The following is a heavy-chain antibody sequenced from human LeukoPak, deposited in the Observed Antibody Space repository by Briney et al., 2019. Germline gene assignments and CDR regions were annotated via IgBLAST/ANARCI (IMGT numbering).Heavy chain of an antibody. CDR2: IYHSGST. Sequence: SETLSLTCTVSGGSISSYYWSWIRQPPGKGLEWIGEIYHSGSTNYNPSLKSRVTISVDKSKNQFSLKLSSVTAADTAVYYCARVLTPTDKVISLDYWGQGTLVTVSS. V-gene: IGHV4-59*12. CDR1: GGSISSYY. CDR3: ARVLTPTDKVISLDY. J-gene: IGHJ4*02. D-gene: IGHD3-22*01.